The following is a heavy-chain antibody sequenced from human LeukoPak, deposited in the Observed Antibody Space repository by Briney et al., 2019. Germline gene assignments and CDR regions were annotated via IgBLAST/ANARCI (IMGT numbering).Heavy chain of an antibody. CDR3: ARYESAVGALFH. J-gene: IGHJ4*02. V-gene: IGHV4-39*01. D-gene: IGHD1-26*01. CDR2: IYFTGST. Sequence: SETLSLTCTVSSGSISSSSYYWGWIRQPPGKGLEWIGSIYFTGSTYYNPSLKSRVTMSVDTSKNQFSLKVSSVTAADTAVYYCARYESAVGALFHWGQGTLVTVSS. CDR1: SGSISSSSYY.